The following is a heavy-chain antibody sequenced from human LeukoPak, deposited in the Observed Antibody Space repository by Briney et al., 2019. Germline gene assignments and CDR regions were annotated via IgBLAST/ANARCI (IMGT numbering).Heavy chain of an antibody. J-gene: IGHJ3*02. D-gene: IGHD5-18*01. CDR2: ISSSGSTK. CDR3: ARDTPSYSYVNRGAFDI. V-gene: IGHV3-48*03. Sequence: AGGSLRLSCAASGFTFSSYEMNWVRQAPGKGLEWVSYISSSGSTKYYADSVKGRFTISRDNSKNTLYLQMNSLRAEDTAVYYCARDTPSYSYVNRGAFDIWGQGTMVTVSS. CDR1: GFTFSSYE.